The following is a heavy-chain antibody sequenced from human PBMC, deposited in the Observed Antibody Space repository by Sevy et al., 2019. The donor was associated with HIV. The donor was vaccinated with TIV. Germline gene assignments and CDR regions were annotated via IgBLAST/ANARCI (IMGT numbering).Heavy chain of an antibody. J-gene: IGHJ4*02. CDR2: INPGNGNT. D-gene: IGHD2-2*01. CDR3: ARSVIPTAIFDY. V-gene: IGHV1-3*01. CDR1: GYTFTSYA. Sequence: ASVKVSCNASGYTFTSYAIHWVRQAPGQRLEWMGWINPGNGNTKDSQKFQGRVTITRDTSASTTYMELSSLRSEDTAVYYCARSVIPTAIFDYWGRGTLVTVSS.